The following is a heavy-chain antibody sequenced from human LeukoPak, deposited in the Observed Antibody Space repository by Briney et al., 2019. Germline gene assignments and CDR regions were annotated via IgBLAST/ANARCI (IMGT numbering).Heavy chain of an antibody. Sequence: GASVKVSCKASGYTFTSYGISWVRQAPGQGLEWMGWISAYNGNTNYAQKLQGRVTMTTDTSTSTAYMELRSLRSDNTAVYYCARARAAGTPTLFDYWGQGTLVTVSS. CDR3: ARARAAGTPTLFDY. V-gene: IGHV1-18*04. CDR2: ISAYNGNT. J-gene: IGHJ4*02. CDR1: GYTFTSYG. D-gene: IGHD6-13*01.